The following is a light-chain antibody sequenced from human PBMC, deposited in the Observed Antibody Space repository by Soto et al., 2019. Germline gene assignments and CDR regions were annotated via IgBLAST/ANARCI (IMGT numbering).Light chain of an antibody. Sequence: DIQLTQSPSFLSASVGDRVTITCRASQDISNYLVWYQQKPGKAPKPLIYAASTLQSGVPLRFSGSGSGTEFTLTISSLQPEDFATYYCQQLNSYPLTFGPGTNVDIK. CDR2: AAS. CDR1: QDISNY. J-gene: IGKJ3*01. V-gene: IGKV1-9*01. CDR3: QQLNSYPLT.